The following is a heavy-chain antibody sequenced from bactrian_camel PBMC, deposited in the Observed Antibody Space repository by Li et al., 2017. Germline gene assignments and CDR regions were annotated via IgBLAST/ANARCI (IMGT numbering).Heavy chain of an antibody. CDR2: IDTDGST. D-gene: IGHD1*01. J-gene: IGHJ4*01. V-gene: IGHV3S1*01. CDR3: AASKDCLWLRTSIY. Sequence: HVQLVESGGGSVKAGGSLTLTCVASGYTYNRYCMGWFRLAPGEEREGVAIIDTDGSTFYADSVAGRFTISRNDAENTLYLQMNSLKPEDTAIYYCAASKDCLWLRTSIYWGQGTQVTVS. CDR1: GYTYNRYC.